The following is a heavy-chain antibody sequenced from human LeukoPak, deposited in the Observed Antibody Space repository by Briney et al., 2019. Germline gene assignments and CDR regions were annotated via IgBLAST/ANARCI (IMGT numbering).Heavy chain of an antibody. D-gene: IGHD3-10*01. Sequence: GGSLRLSCAASGFTFSSYAMSWVRQAPGKGLEWVSAISGSGGSTYYADSVKGRFTISRGNSKNTLYLQMNSLRAEDTAVYYCAKGGGYYYGSGSYYPPFDYWGQGTLVTVSS. CDR2: ISGSGGST. J-gene: IGHJ4*02. V-gene: IGHV3-23*01. CDR3: AKGGGYYYGSGSYYPPFDY. CDR1: GFTFSSYA.